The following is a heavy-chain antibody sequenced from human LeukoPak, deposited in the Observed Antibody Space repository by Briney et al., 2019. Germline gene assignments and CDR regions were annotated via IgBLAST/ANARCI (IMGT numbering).Heavy chain of an antibody. CDR2: IYYSGST. V-gene: IGHV4-59*08. CDR1: LGSISSYY. CDR3: ARHYYSSGWGSYYFDY. Sequence: SETLSLTCTVSLGSISSYYWSWIRQPPGKGLEWIGYIYYSGSTNYNPSLKSRVTISVDTSKNQFSLRLSSVTAADTAVYYCARHYYSSGWGSYYFDYWGQGTLVTVSS. J-gene: IGHJ4*02. D-gene: IGHD6-19*01.